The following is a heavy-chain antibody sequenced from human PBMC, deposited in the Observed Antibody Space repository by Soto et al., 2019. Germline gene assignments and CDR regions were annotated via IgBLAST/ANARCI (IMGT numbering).Heavy chain of an antibody. CDR3: ARQASPHFDY. V-gene: IGHV4-39*01. D-gene: IGHD6-6*01. CDR1: GGSISSSSYY. CDR2: IYYSGST. J-gene: IGHJ4*02. Sequence: QLQLQESGPGLVKPSETLSLTCTVSGGSISSSSYYWGWIRQPPGKGLEWIGSIYYSGSTYYNPSLKTRVTISVDTSKNQFSLKLSSVTAADTAVYYCARQASPHFDYWGQGTLVTVSS.